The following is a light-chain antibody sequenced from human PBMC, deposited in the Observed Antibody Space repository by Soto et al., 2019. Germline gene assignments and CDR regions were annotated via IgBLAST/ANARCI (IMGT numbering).Light chain of an antibody. CDR3: SSYEGSDKFV. J-gene: IGLJ1*01. V-gene: IGLV2-8*01. CDR1: SSDVGYYDY. CDR2: DVT. Sequence: QSVLTQPPSASGSPGQSVTISCTGTSSDVGYYDYVSWYQQHPGKAPKLVIYDVTERPSGVPDRFSGSKSGNTASLTVSGLQSDDEPDYYCSSYEGSDKFVFGTGTKVTVL.